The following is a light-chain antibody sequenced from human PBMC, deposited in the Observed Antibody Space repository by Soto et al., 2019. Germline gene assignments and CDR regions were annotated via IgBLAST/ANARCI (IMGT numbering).Light chain of an antibody. CDR1: QSVSSSY. V-gene: IGKV3D-20*02. CDR3: QQRSNWPAIT. Sequence: EPVLTQSPGTLSLSPGERATLSCRASQSVSSSYLAWYQQKPGQAPRLLIYGASTRATGIPARFSGSGSGTDFTLTIRSLEPEDFAVYYCQQRSNWPAITFGQGTRLEIK. CDR2: GAS. J-gene: IGKJ5*01.